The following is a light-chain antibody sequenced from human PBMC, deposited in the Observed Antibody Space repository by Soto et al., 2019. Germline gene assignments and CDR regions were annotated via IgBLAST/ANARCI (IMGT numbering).Light chain of an antibody. CDR3: QQYNSYPWT. V-gene: IGKV1-5*03. CDR2: KAS. Sequence: DIQMTQSPSTLSASVGDRVTITCWASQSISSWLAWYQQKPGKAPKLLMYKASSLESGVPSRFIGSGSGTEFTLTISSLQPDDFATYHCQQYNSYPWTFGQGTKVEIK. J-gene: IGKJ1*01. CDR1: QSISSW.